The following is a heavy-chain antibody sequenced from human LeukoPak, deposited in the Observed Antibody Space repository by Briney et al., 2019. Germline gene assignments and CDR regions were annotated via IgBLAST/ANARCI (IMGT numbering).Heavy chain of an antibody. CDR2: ISSSGSTI. CDR1: GFTFSSYE. Sequence: GGSLRLSCAASGFTFSSYEMNWVRQAPGKGLEWVSYISSSGSTIYYADSVKGRFAISRDNAKNSLYLQMNSLRAEDTAVYYCARDVPTTYYYDSSGPNWFDPWGQGTLVTVSS. CDR3: ARDVPTTYYYDSSGPNWFDP. V-gene: IGHV3-48*03. J-gene: IGHJ5*02. D-gene: IGHD3-22*01.